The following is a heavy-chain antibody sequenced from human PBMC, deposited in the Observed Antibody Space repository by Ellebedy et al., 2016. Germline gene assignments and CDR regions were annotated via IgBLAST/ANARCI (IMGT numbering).Heavy chain of an antibody. D-gene: IGHD1-26*01. CDR2: INAGNGNT. J-gene: IGHJ4*02. V-gene: IGHV1-3*01. CDR3: ARDSIVGASMYFDY. CDR1: GYTFTSYA. Sequence: ASVKVSCKASGYTFTSYAMHWVRQAPGQRLEWMGWINAGNGNTKYSQKFQGRVTITRDTSASTAYMELSSLGSEDTAVYYCARDSIVGASMYFDYWGQGTLVTVSS.